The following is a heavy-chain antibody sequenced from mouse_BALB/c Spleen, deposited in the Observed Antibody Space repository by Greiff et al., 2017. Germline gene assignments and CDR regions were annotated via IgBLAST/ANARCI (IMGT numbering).Heavy chain of an antibody. CDR2: ISSGGSYT. CDR1: GFTFSSYG. CDR3: ARQRSTMITTDWYFDV. J-gene: IGHJ1*01. V-gene: IGHV5-6*02. Sequence: DVMLVESGGDLVKPGGSLKLSCAASGFTFSSYGMSWVRQTPDKRLEWVATISSGGSYTYYPDSVKGRFTISRDNAKNTLYLQMSSLKSEDTAMYYCARQRSTMITTDWYFDVWGAGTTVTVSS. D-gene: IGHD2-4*01.